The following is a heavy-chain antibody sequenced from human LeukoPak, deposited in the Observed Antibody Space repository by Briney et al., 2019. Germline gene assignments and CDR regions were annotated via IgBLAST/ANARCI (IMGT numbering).Heavy chain of an antibody. V-gene: IGHV1-2*02. J-gene: IGHJ5*02. CDR1: GYTFTGYY. CDR2: INPNSGGT. CDR3: ARVGVGSTWYGSWFDP. Sequence: PVASVKVSCKASGYTFTGYYMHWVRQAPGQGLEWMGWINPNSGGTNYAQKFQGRVTMTRNTSISTAYMELTRLRSDDTAVYYCARVGVGSTWYGSWFDPWGQGTLVTVSS. D-gene: IGHD6-13*01.